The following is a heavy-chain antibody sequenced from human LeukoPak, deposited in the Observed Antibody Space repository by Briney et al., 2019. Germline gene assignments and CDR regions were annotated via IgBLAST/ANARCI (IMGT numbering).Heavy chain of an antibody. J-gene: IGHJ4*02. V-gene: IGHV3-23*01. CDR2: ISGSGGGT. Sequence: GGSLRLSCAASGFIFNTNVMSWVRKAPGKGLEWVSTISGSGGGTYYADSVKGRFTISRDNPKNTLYLQMNSLRAEDTAVYYCALSGSYWEYYFDYWGQGTLVTVSS. D-gene: IGHD1-26*01. CDR1: GFIFNTNV. CDR3: ALSGSYWEYYFDY.